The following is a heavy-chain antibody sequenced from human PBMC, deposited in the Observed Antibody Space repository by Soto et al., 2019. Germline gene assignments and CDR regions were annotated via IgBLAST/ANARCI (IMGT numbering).Heavy chain of an antibody. J-gene: IGHJ4*02. CDR3: ARDRRPNTVTPRTT. V-gene: IGHV1-18*01. CDR1: GYTFTSYG. D-gene: IGHD4-17*01. Sequence: GPEVQKPGASVKVSCKASGYTFTSYGINWVRQAPGQGLEWMGWISAYKGNTNYAQKLQGRVTMTTDTSTSTAYMELRSLRSDDTAVYYCARDRRPNTVTPRTTWGQGTLVTVSS. CDR2: ISAYKGNT.